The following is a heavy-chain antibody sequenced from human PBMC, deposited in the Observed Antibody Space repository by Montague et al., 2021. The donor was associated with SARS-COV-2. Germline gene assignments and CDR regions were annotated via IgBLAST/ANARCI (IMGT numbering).Heavy chain of an antibody. CDR2: IYYSGST. D-gene: IGHD3-3*01. CDR3: ARKASRGITIFGVVTASYYFDY. V-gene: IGHV4-39*01. CDR1: GGSISSSSYY. Sequence: SETLSLTCTVSGGSISSSSYYWGWIRQPPGKGLEWIGSIYYSGSTYYNPSLKSRVTISVDTSKNQFSLKLSSVTAVDTAVYYCARKASRGITIFGVVTASYYFDYWGQGTLVTASS. J-gene: IGHJ4*02.